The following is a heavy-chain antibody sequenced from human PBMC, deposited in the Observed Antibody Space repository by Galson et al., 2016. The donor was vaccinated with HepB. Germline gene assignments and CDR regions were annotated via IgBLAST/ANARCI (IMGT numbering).Heavy chain of an antibody. CDR2: IYQTGTS. CDR3: ASSRQITLVRGVSSKYFDL. Sequence: SETLSLTCTVSGVTIAISNWWNWVRQPPGKGLEWIGEIYQTGTSNYNPSLKSRVTISIDKSKNQFSLSLSSVTDADTAVYFCASSRQITLVRGVSSKYFDLWGQGTMVTVSS. J-gene: IGHJ3*01. D-gene: IGHD3-10*01. V-gene: IGHV4-4*02. CDR1: GVTIAISNW.